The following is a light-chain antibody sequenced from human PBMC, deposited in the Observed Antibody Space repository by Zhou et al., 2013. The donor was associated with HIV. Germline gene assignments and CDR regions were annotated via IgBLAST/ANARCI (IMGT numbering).Light chain of an antibody. CDR3: QQYANSPQT. CDR1: QSVSSSY. CDR2: AAS. Sequence: EIVLTQSPGTLSLSPGERATLSCRASQSVSSSYLAWYQQKPAQAPRLLIYAASSRATGIPDRFSGSGSGTDFTLTFTTLGPEDFAVYYCQQYANSPQTFGQGTKVEIK. V-gene: IGKV3-20*01. J-gene: IGKJ2*01.